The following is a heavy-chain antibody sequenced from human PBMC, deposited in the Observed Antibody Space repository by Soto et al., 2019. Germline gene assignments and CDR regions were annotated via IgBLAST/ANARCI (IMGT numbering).Heavy chain of an antibody. CDR3: ARESFSASPNFFDY. CDR1: GFSFTNYE. V-gene: IGHV3-48*03. Sequence: PGGSLRLSCAVSGFSFTNYEMNWVHQAPGKGLEWIAYIGLSGDTIYYADSVKGRFTISRDHAKNSLELQMNSLRADDTALYYCARESFSASPNFFDYWGRGTQVTVSS. CDR2: IGLSGDTI. J-gene: IGHJ4*02. D-gene: IGHD3-16*01.